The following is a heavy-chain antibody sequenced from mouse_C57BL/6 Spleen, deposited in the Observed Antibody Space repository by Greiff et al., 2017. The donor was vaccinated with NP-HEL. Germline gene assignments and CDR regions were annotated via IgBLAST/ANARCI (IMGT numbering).Heavy chain of an antibody. V-gene: IGHV2-3*01. Sequence: VKLVESGPGLVAPSQSLSITCTVSGFSLTSYGVSWVRQPPGKGLEWLGVICGDGSSNYHSALISRLSISKDNSKGQVFLKLNSLQTEYTATYYCAKPGSYDPWYFDDWGTGTTVTVSS. CDR3: AKPGSYDPWYFDD. J-gene: IGHJ1*03. CDR2: ICGDGSS. CDR1: GFSLTSYG. D-gene: IGHD2-3*01.